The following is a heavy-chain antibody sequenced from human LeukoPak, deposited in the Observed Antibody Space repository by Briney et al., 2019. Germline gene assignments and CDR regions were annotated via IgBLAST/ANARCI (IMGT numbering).Heavy chain of an antibody. CDR2: IRSEANSYAT. Sequence: GGSLRLSCAASGFTFSGSAMHWVRQASGKGLEWVGRIRSEANSYATAYAASVKGRFTISRDDSKNTAYLQMNSLKTEDTAVYYCTRHPTYYDILTGYYDPRAFDIWGQGTMVTVSS. J-gene: IGHJ3*02. CDR3: TRHPTYYDILTGYYDPRAFDI. CDR1: GFTFSGSA. D-gene: IGHD3-9*01. V-gene: IGHV3-73*01.